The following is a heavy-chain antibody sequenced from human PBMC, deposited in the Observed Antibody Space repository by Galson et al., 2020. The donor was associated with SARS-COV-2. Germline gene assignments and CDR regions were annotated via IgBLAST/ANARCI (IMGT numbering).Heavy chain of an antibody. CDR2: IYSGGST. V-gene: IGHV3-53*01. J-gene: IGHJ4*02. Sequence: GGSLRLSCAASGFTVSSNYMSWVRQAPGKGLEWVSVIYSGGSTYYADSVKGRFTISRDNSKNTLYLQMNSLRAEDTAVYYCARNMGDYYFDYWGQGTLVTVSS. CDR3: ARNMGDYYFDY. D-gene: IGHD3-16*01. CDR1: GFTVSSNY.